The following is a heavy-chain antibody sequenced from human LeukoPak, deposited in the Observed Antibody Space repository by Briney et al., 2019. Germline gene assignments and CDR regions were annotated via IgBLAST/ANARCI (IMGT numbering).Heavy chain of an antibody. V-gene: IGHV4-34*01. CDR2: INHSGST. CDR3: AIRRGITGTGNI. J-gene: IGHJ3*02. D-gene: IGHD1-20*01. Sequence: SETLSLTCAVYGGSFSGYYWSWIRQPPGKGLEWIGEINHSGSTNYNPSLKSRVTISVDTSKNQFALKLSSGTAADTAVYYCAIRRGITGTGNIWGQGTMVTVSS. CDR1: GGSFSGYY.